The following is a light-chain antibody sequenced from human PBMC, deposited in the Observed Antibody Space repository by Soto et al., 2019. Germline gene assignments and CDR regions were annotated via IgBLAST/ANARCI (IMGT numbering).Light chain of an antibody. CDR3: VLYMGSGIPV. Sequence: VVTQEPSFSVSPGGTVTLTCGLSSGSVSTSYYPSWYQQTPGQAPRTLIYSTNTRSSGVPDRFSGSILGNKAALTITGAQADDESDYYCVLYMGSGIPVFGGGTQLTVL. V-gene: IGLV8-61*01. J-gene: IGLJ7*01. CDR1: SGSVSTSYY. CDR2: STN.